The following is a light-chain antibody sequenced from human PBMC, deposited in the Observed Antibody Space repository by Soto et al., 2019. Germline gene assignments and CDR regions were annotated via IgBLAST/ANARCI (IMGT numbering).Light chain of an antibody. CDR3: CSYVGSYTSYV. Sequence: QSALTQPRSVSGSPGQSVTISCTGTSSDVGGYNFASWYQQHPGKAPKFMIYDVTKRPSGVPDRFSGSKSGNTASLTISGLLAEDEADYYCCSYVGSYTSYVFGTGTKVTVL. CDR2: DVT. CDR1: SSDVGGYNF. J-gene: IGLJ1*01. V-gene: IGLV2-11*01.